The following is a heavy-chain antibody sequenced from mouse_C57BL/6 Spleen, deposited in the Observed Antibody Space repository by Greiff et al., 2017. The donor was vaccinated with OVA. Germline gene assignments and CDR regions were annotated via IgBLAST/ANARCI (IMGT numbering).Heavy chain of an antibody. J-gene: IGHJ2*01. D-gene: IGHD1-1*01. Sequence: VKLQESGAELVRPGASVKLSCKASGYTFTDYYINWVKQRPGQGLEWIARIYPGSGNTYYNEKFKGKATLTAEKSSSTAYMQLSSLTSEDSAVYFCARGGIYYGSSYPFDYWGQGTTLTVSS. CDR2: IYPGSGNT. CDR1: GYTFTDYY. CDR3: ARGGIYYGSSYPFDY. V-gene: IGHV1-76*01.